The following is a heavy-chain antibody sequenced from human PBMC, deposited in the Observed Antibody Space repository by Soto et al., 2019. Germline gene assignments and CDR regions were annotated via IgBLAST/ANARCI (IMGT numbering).Heavy chain of an antibody. CDR1: GYTFTSYG. J-gene: IGHJ3*02. V-gene: IGHV1-18*01. D-gene: IGHD2-2*01. CDR2: ISAYNGNT. CDR3: ARTSIVVVPAALILDAFDI. Sequence: VASVKVSCKASGYTFTSYGISWVRQAPGQGLEWMGWISAYNGNTNYAQRLQGRVTMTTDTSTSTAYMELRSLRSDDTAVYYCARTSIVVVPAALILDAFDIWGQGTMVTVSS.